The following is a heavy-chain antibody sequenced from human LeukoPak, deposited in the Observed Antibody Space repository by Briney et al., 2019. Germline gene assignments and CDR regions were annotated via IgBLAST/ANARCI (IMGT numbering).Heavy chain of an antibody. D-gene: IGHD6-13*01. J-gene: IGHJ3*02. V-gene: IGHV3-21*01. CDR3: ARDQAMAAAGYDAFDI. CDR1: GVTFSSYS. CDR2: ISSSISYR. Sequence: PGGSLRLSCAASGVTFSSYSMNCVRQSPGKGLESVSSISSSISYRDYANSVKGRFTISRENAKNSLYLQMNSLRAEDTAVYYCARDQAMAAAGYDAFDIWGQGTMVTVSS.